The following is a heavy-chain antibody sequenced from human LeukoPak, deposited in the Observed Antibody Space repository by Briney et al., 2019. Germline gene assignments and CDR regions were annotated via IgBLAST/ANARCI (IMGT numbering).Heavy chain of an antibody. CDR2: IYYSGST. CDR3: ASYDFWSGSDY. D-gene: IGHD3-3*01. CDR1: GGSISSYY. J-gene: IGHJ4*02. Sequence: SETLSLTCTVSGGSISSYYWSWIRQPPGKGLEWIGYIYYSGSTNYNPSLKSRVTISVDTSKNQFSLKLSSVTAADTAVYYCASYDFWSGSDYRGQGTLVTVSS. V-gene: IGHV4-59*01.